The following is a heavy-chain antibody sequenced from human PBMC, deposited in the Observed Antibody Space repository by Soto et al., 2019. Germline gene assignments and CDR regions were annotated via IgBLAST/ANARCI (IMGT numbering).Heavy chain of an antibody. CDR3: AKGAYYDFWSGYSAFDY. D-gene: IGHD3-3*01. CDR1: GFTFTSYV. CDR2: ISDSAEST. Sequence: EVQLLESGGGLVQPGGSLRLSCAVSGFTFTSYVMSWVRQAPGKGLEWVSTISDSAESTYYADSVKGRFTISRDNSKNTLDLQMNSLRAEDTAVYYCAKGAYYDFWSGYSAFDYWGQGTLVTVSS. V-gene: IGHV3-23*01. J-gene: IGHJ4*02.